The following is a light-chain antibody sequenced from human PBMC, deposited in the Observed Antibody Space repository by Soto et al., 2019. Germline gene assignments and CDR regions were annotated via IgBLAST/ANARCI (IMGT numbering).Light chain of an antibody. CDR2: DVI. V-gene: IGLV2-23*02. CDR1: SSDVGSYNL. J-gene: IGLJ1*01. Sequence: QSVLTQPASVSGSPGQSITISCTGTSSDVGSYNLVSWYQQHPGKAPKLMIYDVIKRPSGVSNRFSGSKSGSTASLTISGLQAEDEADYYCCSYAGSSTYAFGTGTKVTVL. CDR3: CSYAGSSTYA.